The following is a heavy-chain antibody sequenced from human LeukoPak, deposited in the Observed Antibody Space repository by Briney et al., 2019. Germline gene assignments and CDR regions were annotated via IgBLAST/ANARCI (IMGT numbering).Heavy chain of an antibody. V-gene: IGHV3-30-3*01. CDR1: RFTFATYA. CDR3: ARADYYTSGTYRYYFDY. Sequence: GRSLRLSCAASRFTFATYAVHWVRQAPGKGLEWVALISNDGSKKYYADSVKGRFTISRNNSNNTLYLQMNSLRPEDTAVYYCARADYYTSGTYRYYFDYWGQGTLVTVSS. CDR2: ISNDGSKK. J-gene: IGHJ4*02. D-gene: IGHD3-10*01.